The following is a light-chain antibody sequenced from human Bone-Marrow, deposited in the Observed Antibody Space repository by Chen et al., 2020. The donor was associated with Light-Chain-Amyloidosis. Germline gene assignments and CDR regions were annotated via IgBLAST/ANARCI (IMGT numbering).Light chain of an antibody. CDR3: HQYYTWPPGT. CDR2: GAS. V-gene: IGKV3-15*01. J-gene: IGKJ1*01. CDR1: QSVTSS. Sequence: EIMMTQSPATLSMSPGERATLSCTASQSVTSSLAWYQQRPGQAPRLLIYGASTRATVIPARFSGSGSWTEFTLTISSLQSEDFAVYYCHQYYTWPPGTFSHGTKVEIK.